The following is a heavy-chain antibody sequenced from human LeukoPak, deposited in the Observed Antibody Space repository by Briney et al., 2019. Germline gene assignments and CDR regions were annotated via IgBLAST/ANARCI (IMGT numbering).Heavy chain of an antibody. V-gene: IGHV4-59*02. J-gene: IGHJ4*02. CDR1: RGSVSHYY. CDR3: ARQGSGPLSWPFDS. Sequence: SETLSLTCSVSRGSVSHYYWTWIRHPPGKGLEGIGYIYSSGTTNYNPSLKSRVTMSVDTSKNQFSLKLTSVTAADTAVYYCARQGSGPLSWPFDSWSQGTLVTVSS. CDR2: IYSSGTT. D-gene: IGHD6-19*01.